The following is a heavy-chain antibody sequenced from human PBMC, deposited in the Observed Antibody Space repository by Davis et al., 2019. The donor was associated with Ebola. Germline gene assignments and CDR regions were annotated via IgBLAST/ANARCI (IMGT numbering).Heavy chain of an antibody. CDR2: ISSSGSSI. CDR1: GFTFSDYY. Sequence: PGGSLRLSCAASGFTFSDYYMSWIRQAPGKGLEWVSYISSSGSSIYYADSVKGRFTISRDNAKNSLYLQMNSLRDEDTAVYYCARAIYYYYYGMDVWGKGTTVTVSS. J-gene: IGHJ6*04. CDR3: ARAIYYYYYGMDV. V-gene: IGHV3-11*04.